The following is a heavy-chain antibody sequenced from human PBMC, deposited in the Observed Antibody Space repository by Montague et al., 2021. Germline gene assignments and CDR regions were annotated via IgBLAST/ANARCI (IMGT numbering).Heavy chain of an antibody. D-gene: IGHD1-14*01. V-gene: IGHV4-34*01. CDR3: ARARAEWAAFDI. Sequence: SETLSLTCAVYGGSFSAYYLPLIRQPPGKCLGWMGEINQSGSSYDNPALKSRLTISVDTSKNQFSLNLSSVTAADTAVYYCARARAEWAAFDIWGQGTMVTVSS. CDR2: INQSGSS. J-gene: IGHJ3*02. CDR1: GGSFSAYY.